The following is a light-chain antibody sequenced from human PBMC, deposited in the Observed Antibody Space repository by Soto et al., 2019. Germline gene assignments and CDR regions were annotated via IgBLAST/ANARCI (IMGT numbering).Light chain of an antibody. V-gene: IGLV3-21*02. J-gene: IGLJ3*02. CDR1: NVGAKS. Sequence: SYELTQAPSVSVAPGQTARIPCGGNNVGAKSVQWYQQKPGQAPVLVVYDDSDRPSGIPERFSGSNSDNTATLTISRVEDGDEADYYCQVWDARSDHRGVFGGGTKVTVL. CDR2: DDS. CDR3: QVWDARSDHRGV.